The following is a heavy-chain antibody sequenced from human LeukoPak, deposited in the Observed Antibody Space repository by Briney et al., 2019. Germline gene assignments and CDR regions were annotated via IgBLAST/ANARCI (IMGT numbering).Heavy chain of an antibody. D-gene: IGHD3-3*01. V-gene: IGHV1-69*13. Sequence: SVKVSCKASGGTFSSYAISWVRQAPGQGLEWMGGIIPMFGTPNNAQKFQGRVRITADESTSTAYMELSSLRSEDTAVYYCASPGANDFWSGYPLDYWGQGTLVTVSS. J-gene: IGHJ4*02. CDR1: GGTFSSYA. CDR2: IIPMFGTP. CDR3: ASPGANDFWSGYPLDY.